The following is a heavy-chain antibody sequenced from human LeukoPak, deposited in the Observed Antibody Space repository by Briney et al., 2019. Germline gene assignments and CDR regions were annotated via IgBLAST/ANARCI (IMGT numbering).Heavy chain of an antibody. CDR3: ARALRYSSSWVPNYYYYYMDI. CDR2: FDPEDGET. Sequence: ASVKVSCKVSGYTLTELSMHWVRQAPGKGLEWMGGFDPEDGETIYAQKFQGRVTMTEDTSTDTAYMELSSLRSEDTAVYYCARALRYSSSWVPNYYYYYMDIWGKGTTVTVSS. CDR1: GYTLTELS. D-gene: IGHD6-13*01. V-gene: IGHV1-24*01. J-gene: IGHJ6*03.